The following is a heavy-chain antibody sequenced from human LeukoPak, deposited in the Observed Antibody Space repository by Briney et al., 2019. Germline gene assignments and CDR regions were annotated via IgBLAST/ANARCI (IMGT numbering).Heavy chain of an antibody. Sequence: HAGGSLRLSCAASGFTFSSYAMSWVRQAPGKGLEWVSAMSGSGGSTYYADSVKVRFPISRDNSKNTLYLQMNSLRAEDTAVYYCAKDPLVVAVTYYFDYWGQGTLVTVSS. J-gene: IGHJ4*02. CDR1: GFTFSSYA. D-gene: IGHD2-15*01. CDR2: MSGSGGST. V-gene: IGHV3-23*01. CDR3: AKDPLVVAVTYYFDY.